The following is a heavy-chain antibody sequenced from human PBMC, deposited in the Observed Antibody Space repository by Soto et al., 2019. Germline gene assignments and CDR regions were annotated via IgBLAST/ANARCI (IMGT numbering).Heavy chain of an antibody. V-gene: IGHV3-72*01. D-gene: IGHD3-10*01. J-gene: IGHJ4*02. CDR2: TRNKGNGYTT. CDR3: ARGGGGSFDN. CDR1: GLTLSDHY. Sequence: EVQLVESGGGLVQPGGSLRLSCAASGLTLSDHYMDWVRQAPGKGLEWVGSTRNKGNGYTTEYAASVKGRFTTSRDESENSVYLQINSLKNEDTAMYYCARGGGGSFDNWGPGTLVTVS.